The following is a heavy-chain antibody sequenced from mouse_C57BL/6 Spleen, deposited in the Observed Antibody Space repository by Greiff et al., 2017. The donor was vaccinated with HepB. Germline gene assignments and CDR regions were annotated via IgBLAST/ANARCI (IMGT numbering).Heavy chain of an antibody. V-gene: IGHV1-82*01. CDR3: ARPPHYYGSSYVGYFDV. D-gene: IGHD1-1*01. J-gene: IGHJ1*03. CDR1: GYAFSSSW. Sequence: VQLQQSGPELVKPGASVKISCKASGYAFSSSWMNWVKQRPGKGLEWIGRIYPGDGDTNYNGKFKGKATLTADKSSSTAYMQLSSLTSEDSAVYFCARPPHYYGSSYVGYFDVWGTGTTVTVSS. CDR2: IYPGDGDT.